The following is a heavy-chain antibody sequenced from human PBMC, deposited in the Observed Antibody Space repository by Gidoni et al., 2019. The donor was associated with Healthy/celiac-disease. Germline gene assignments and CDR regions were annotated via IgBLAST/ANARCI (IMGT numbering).Heavy chain of an antibody. CDR3: AKGGYDFWSGYYTGNWFDP. CDR2: INHSGSS. CDR1: GGSFSGYY. J-gene: IGHJ5*02. D-gene: IGHD3-3*01. V-gene: IGHV4-34*01. Sequence: QVQLQQWGAGLLKPSETLSLTCAVYGGSFSGYYWSWIRQHPGKGLEWIGEINHSGSSNYNPYLKKRVTISVNTSKDQFNLKLSSVTAADTAVDYCAKGGYDFWSGYYTGNWFDPWGQGTLVTVSS.